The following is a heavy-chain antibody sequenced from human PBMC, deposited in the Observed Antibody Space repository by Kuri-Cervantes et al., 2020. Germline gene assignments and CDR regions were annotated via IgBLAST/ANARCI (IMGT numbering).Heavy chain of an antibody. Sequence: GGSLRPSCAASGFTFSSYGMHWVRQAPAKVMEWVSVTWYDGSNKYYADSVKGRFTISRDNSKNTLYLQMNSLRAEDTAVYYCARDDGRADYYYYYGMDVWGQGTTVTVSS. CDR2: TWYDGSNK. D-gene: IGHD1-26*01. CDR1: GFTFSSYG. J-gene: IGHJ6*02. V-gene: IGHV3-33*01. CDR3: ARDDGRADYYYYYGMDV.